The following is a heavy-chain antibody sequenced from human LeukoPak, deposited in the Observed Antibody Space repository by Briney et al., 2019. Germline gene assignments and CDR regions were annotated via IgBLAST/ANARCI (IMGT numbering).Heavy chain of an antibody. J-gene: IGHJ4*02. D-gene: IGHD6-13*01. CDR2: IYYSGST. CDR3: ARGQIIAAAALFDY. V-gene: IGHV4-59*01. CDR1: GGSISSYY. Sequence: SEALSLTCTVSGGSISSYYWSWIRQPPGQGLEWIGYIYYSGSTNYNPSLKSRVTISVHTSKNQFSLRLSSMTAADTAVYYCARGQIIAAAALFDYWGQGTLVSVSS.